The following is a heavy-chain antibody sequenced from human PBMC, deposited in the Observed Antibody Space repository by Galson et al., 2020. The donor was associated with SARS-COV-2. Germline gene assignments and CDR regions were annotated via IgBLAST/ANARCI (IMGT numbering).Heavy chain of an antibody. V-gene: IGHV4-59*08. CDR1: GGSISSYY. CDR2: IYYSGST. D-gene: IGHD6-13*01. J-gene: IGHJ1*01. Sequence: ETSETLSLTCTVSGGSISSYYWSWIRQPPGKGLEWIGYIYYSGSTNYNPSLKSRVTISVDTSKNQFSLKLSSVTAADTAVYHCARHGRWQQLGTGYFQHWGQGTLVTVSS. CDR3: ARHGRWQQLGTGYFQH.